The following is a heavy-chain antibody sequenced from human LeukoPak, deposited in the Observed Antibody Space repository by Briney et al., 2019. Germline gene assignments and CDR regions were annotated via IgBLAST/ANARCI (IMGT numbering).Heavy chain of an antibody. CDR1: GGTFSSYA. Sequence: SVKVSCKASGGTFSSYAISWVRQAPGRGLEWMGGIIPIFGTANCAQKFQGRVTITADESTSTAYMELSSLRSEDTAVYYCARSGFSGYDFGHNFDYWGQGTLVTVSS. J-gene: IGHJ4*02. V-gene: IGHV1-69*13. D-gene: IGHD5-12*01. CDR2: IIPIFGTA. CDR3: ARSGFSGYDFGHNFDY.